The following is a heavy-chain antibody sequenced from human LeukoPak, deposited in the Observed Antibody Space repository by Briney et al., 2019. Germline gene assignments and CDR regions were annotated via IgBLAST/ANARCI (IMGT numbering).Heavy chain of an antibody. J-gene: IGHJ6*03. CDR3: AKGGGYEAQYYYYYLDV. CDR2: IRYDGSNK. Sequence: GGSLRLSCAASGFTFSSYGMHWVRQAPGKGLEWVAFIRYDGSNKYYADPVKGRFTISRDNSKNTLYLQMKSLRAEDTAVYYCAKGGGYEAQYYYYYLDVWGKGTTVTISS. V-gene: IGHV3-30*02. CDR1: GFTFSSYG. D-gene: IGHD5-12*01.